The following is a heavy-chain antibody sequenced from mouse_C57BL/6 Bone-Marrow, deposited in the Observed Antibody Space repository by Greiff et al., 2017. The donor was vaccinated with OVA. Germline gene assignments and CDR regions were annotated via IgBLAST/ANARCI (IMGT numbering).Heavy chain of an antibody. V-gene: IGHV5-16*01. CDR2: INYDGSST. CDR3: ARDHYYGANYAMDY. CDR1: GFTFSDYY. Sequence: EVMLVESEGGLVQPGSSMKLSCTASGFTFSDYYMAWVRQVPEKGLEWVANINYDGSSTYYLDSLKSRFIISRDNAKNILYLQMSSLKSEDTATYYCARDHYYGANYAMDYWGQGTSVTVSS. D-gene: IGHD1-2*01. J-gene: IGHJ4*01.